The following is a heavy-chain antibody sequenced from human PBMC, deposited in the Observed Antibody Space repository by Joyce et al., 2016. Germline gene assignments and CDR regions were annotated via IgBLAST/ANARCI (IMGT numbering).Heavy chain of an antibody. D-gene: IGHD2-2*01. CDR1: GYAFISYY. V-gene: IGHV1-46*01. Sequence: QVQLVQSGAEVKKPGASVRVSCKASGYAFISYYVHWVRQAPGQGLDWMGRINPGGGGTNYAQKFLGRVTLNRETSTNTVYLDLSSLRSEDTAIYYCARALVPAAAFDFWGQGTLVTVSS. CDR3: ARALVPAAAFDF. CDR2: INPGGGGT. J-gene: IGHJ4*02.